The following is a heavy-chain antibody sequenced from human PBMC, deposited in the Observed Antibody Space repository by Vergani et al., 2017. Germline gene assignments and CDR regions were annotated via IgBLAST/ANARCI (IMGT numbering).Heavy chain of an antibody. CDR2: ISYDGTQK. CDR3: ATKSSGTPVGQIGYFTE. D-gene: IGHD3-22*01. J-gene: IGHJ1*01. Sequence: QVHLVESGGGVVQPGRSLRLSCVVSGFTSSYYGMHWVRQAPGKGLEWVAVISYDGTQKYYADSVKGRFTISRDNSKSTLYLQMNSLRTEDTAVYYCATKSSGTPVGQIGYFTEWVQGTLVTVSS. V-gene: IGHV3-30*03. CDR1: GFTSSYYG.